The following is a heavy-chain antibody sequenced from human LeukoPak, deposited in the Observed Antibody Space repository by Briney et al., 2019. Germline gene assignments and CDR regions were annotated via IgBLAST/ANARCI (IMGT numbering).Heavy chain of an antibody. CDR2: IIPIFGTA. D-gene: IGHD3-10*01. CDR3: ARVTMVRGVIITTDYYYYYMDV. J-gene: IGHJ6*03. Sequence: SVKVSCKASGGTFSSYAISWVRQAPGQGLEWMGRIIPIFGTANYAQKFQGRVTITADESTSTAYMELSSLRSEDTAVYYCARVTMVRGVIITTDYYYYYMDVWGKGTTVTVSS. CDR1: GGTFSSYA. V-gene: IGHV1-69*13.